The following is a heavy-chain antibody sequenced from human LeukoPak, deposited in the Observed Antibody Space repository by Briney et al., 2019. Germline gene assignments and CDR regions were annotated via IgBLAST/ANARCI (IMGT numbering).Heavy chain of an antibody. D-gene: IGHD3-22*01. Sequence: SETLSLTCAVYGGSFSGYYWTWIRQPPGKGLEWIGEINDSGNTNYNPSLESRVTISLDTSKNQFSLKLMSVTAADTAVYYCARLKYYYDSSGSRAEYFQHWGQGTLVTASS. CDR1: GGSFSGYY. CDR3: ARLKYYYDSSGSRAEYFQH. V-gene: IGHV4-34*01. J-gene: IGHJ1*01. CDR2: INDSGNT.